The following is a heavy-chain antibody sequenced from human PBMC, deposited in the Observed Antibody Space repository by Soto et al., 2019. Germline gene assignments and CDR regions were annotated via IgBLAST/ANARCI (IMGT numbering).Heavy chain of an antibody. J-gene: IGHJ6*02. CDR2: ISSSGRYI. CDR1: GFTVNNYI. V-gene: IGHV3-21*01. CDR3: AKSPETTRYYYAMDV. Sequence: GGSLRLSCTASGFTVNNYIINWVRQAPGKGLEWVSSISSSGRYIYYSDSVKGRFIISRDNGKNSLYLQMHSLRAEDTAIYYCAKSPETTRYYYAMDVWGQGTTVTVS.